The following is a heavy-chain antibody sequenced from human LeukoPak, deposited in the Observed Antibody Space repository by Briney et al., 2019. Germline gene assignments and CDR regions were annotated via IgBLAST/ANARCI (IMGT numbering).Heavy chain of an antibody. V-gene: IGHV3-23*01. D-gene: IGHD1-20*01. CDR3: AKGGYNWNYFDY. J-gene: IGHJ4*02. CDR2: ISGSGGIT. CDR1: GLTLSSYA. Sequence: GGSLRLSCAAYGLTLSSYATSWVRQAPGKGLEWLSEISGSGGITYYADSVKGRFTISRDNSKNTLYLQMNSLRAYDTAVYYCAKGGYNWNYFDYWGQGTLVTVSS.